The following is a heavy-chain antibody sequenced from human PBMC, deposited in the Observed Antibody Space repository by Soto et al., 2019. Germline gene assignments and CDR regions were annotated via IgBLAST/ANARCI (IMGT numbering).Heavy chain of an antibody. CDR3: ARVGRGIVVVVAATGWVFLDY. V-gene: IGHV1-3*01. D-gene: IGHD2-15*01. Sequence: GASVKVSCKASGYTFTSYAMHWVRQAPGQRLERMGWINAGNGNTKYSQKFQGRVTITRDTSASTAYIELSSLRSEDTAVYYCARVGRGIVVVVAATGWVFLDYWGQGTLVTVSS. J-gene: IGHJ4*02. CDR2: INAGNGNT. CDR1: GYTFTSYA.